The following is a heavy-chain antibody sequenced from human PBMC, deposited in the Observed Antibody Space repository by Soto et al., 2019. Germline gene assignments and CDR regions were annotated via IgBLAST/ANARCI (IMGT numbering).Heavy chain of an antibody. V-gene: IGHV4-30-4*01. D-gene: IGHD3-10*01. CDR2: IYYSGST. CDR1: GGSISSGDYY. CDR3: ARARELLWFGEPGEYYFDY. Sequence: QVQLQESGPGLVKPSQTLSLTCTVSGGSISSGDYYWSWIRQPPGKGLEWIGYIYYSGSTYYNPSLKSRVTISVDTSKNQFSLKLSSVTAADTAVYYCARARELLWFGEPGEYYFDYWGQGTLVTVSS. J-gene: IGHJ4*02.